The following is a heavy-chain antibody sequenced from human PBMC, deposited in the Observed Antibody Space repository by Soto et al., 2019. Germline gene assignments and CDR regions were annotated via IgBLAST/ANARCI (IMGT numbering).Heavy chain of an antibody. CDR1: GASITNDDFF. Sequence: SETLSLTCTVSGASITNDDFFWSWVRQHPDKGLEWLAYITYGGSIYYNPSLRSRLSVSIDKSKSQFSLNVRSVTAADTAVYFCAKMERTQLWLMVQNWGQGLPVTVSS. CDR2: ITYGGSI. D-gene: IGHD5-18*01. J-gene: IGHJ4*02. CDR3: AKMERTQLWLMVQN. V-gene: IGHV4-31*03.